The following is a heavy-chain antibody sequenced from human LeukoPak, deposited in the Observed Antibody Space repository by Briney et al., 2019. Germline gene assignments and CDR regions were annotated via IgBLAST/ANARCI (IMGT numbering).Heavy chain of an antibody. CDR1: GGSISSYF. J-gene: IGHJ4*02. V-gene: IGHV4-59*08. CDR3: ASLGGTCDF. CDR2: IYNSGSTNYNT. D-gene: IGHD1-26*01. Sequence: SETLSLTCSVSGGSISSYFWSWIRQPPGKGLEWIGYIYNSGSTNYNTNYNPSLQSRVTISVDTSKSQFSLKLASVTAADTAVYYCASLGGTCDFWGQGTLVTVSS.